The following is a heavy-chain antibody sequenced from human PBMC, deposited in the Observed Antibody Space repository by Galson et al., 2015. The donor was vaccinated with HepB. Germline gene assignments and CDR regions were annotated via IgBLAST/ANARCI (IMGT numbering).Heavy chain of an antibody. Sequence: PALVKPTQTLTLTCTFSGFSLRTSGMCVSWIRQPPGKALEWLARIDWDDDKYYSTSLKTRLTISKDTSKNQVVLTMTNMDPVDTATYYCARDYDYGDYPFDYWGQGTLVTVSS. CDR2: IDWDDDK. CDR1: GFSLRTSGMC. J-gene: IGHJ4*02. CDR3: ARDYDYGDYPFDY. V-gene: IGHV2-70*11. D-gene: IGHD4-17*01.